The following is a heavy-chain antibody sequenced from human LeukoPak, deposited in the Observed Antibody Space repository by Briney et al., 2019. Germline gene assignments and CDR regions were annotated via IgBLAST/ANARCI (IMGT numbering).Heavy chain of an antibody. CDR2: IYYSGST. V-gene: IGHV4-59*12. J-gene: IGHJ4*02. CDR3: ARTHPGGFFDY. Sequence: SETLSLTCTVSGGSISSYYWSWIRQPPGKGLEWIGYIYYSGSTNYNPSLKSRVTISVDRSKNQFSLKLSSVTVADTAVYYCARTHPGGFFDYWGQGTLVTVSS. CDR1: GGSISSYY.